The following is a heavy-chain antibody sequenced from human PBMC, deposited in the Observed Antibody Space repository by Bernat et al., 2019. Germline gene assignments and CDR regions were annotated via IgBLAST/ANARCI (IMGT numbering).Heavy chain of an antibody. Sequence: QVQLQESGPGLVKPSQTLSLTCTVSGGSISSGGYYWSWIRQHPGKGLEWSGYIYYSGSTYYNPSLKSRVTISVDTSKNQFSLKLSSVTAADTAVYYCARDWRGYDYGDAFDIWGQGTMVTVSS. CDR1: GGSISSGGYY. V-gene: IGHV4-31*03. D-gene: IGHD5-12*01. J-gene: IGHJ3*02. CDR2: IYYSGST. CDR3: ARDWRGYDYGDAFDI.